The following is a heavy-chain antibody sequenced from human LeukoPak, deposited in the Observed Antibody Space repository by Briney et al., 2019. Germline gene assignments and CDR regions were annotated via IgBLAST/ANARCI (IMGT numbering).Heavy chain of an antibody. CDR2: VHPTGST. CDR1: GGSLGSHY. CDR3: AKMKMVGIRLGAFDI. J-gene: IGHJ3*02. V-gene: IGHV4-4*08. D-gene: IGHD2-15*01. Sequence: SETLSLTCTVSGGSLGSHYWSWIRQSPGKGLEWIGYVHPTGSTNYIASLESRVAISVDTSRNQVSLRLTSVTAADTGVYYCAKMKMVGIRLGAFDIWGQGTVVTVSS.